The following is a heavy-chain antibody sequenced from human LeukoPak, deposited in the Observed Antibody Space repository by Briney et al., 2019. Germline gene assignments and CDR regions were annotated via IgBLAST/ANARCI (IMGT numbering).Heavy chain of an antibody. J-gene: IGHJ6*02. CDR3: AKDIPDCSSTSCYYYYYYGMDV. D-gene: IGHD2-2*01. V-gene: IGHV3-30*18. Sequence: GGSLRLSCAASGFTFSSYGMHWVRQAPGKGLEWVAVISYDGSNKYYADSVKGRFTISRDNSKNTLYLQMNSLRAEDTAVYYCAKDIPDCSSTSCYYYYYYGMDVWGQGATVTVSS. CDR1: GFTFSSYG. CDR2: ISYDGSNK.